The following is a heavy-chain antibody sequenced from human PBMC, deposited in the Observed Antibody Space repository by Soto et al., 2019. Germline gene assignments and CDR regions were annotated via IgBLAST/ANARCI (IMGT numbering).Heavy chain of an antibody. D-gene: IGHD1-20*01. J-gene: IGHJ2*01. Sequence: QVQLVQSGAEVKKPGASVKVSCKASGSTFTSYHMHWVRQAPGLGLEWMGTINPRDGGTSYTQRFQGRVTMTSDTSTSTGYMELSSLRSKDTAVYYCASELTGTAYFALWGRGTLVTVSS. CDR2: INPRDGGT. CDR1: GSTFTSYH. CDR3: ASELTGTAYFAL. V-gene: IGHV1-46*01.